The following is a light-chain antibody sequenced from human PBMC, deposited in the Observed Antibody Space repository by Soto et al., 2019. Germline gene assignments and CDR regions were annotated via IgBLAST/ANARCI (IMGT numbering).Light chain of an antibody. CDR2: DAS. V-gene: IGKV1D-16*01. CDR1: QGVRRS. CDR3: QQYQSYPFT. Sequence: DIQMTQSPSSLSASVGDRVTITCRASQGVRRSLAWYRQTPENAPKSLIYDASNLQSGAPSRFSASGSGTDFTLTINSLQPEDFATYYCQQYQSYPFTFGQGTRLEIK. J-gene: IGKJ5*01.